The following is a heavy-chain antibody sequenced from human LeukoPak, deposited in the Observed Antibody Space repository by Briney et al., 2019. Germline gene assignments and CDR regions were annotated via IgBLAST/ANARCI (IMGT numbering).Heavy chain of an antibody. D-gene: IGHD4-17*01. J-gene: IGHJ5*02. Sequence: ASVKVSCKASGYTFTNYGISWVRQAPGQGLELMGWIRAYNGYTNYAQKLQGRVTMTTDTSTSTAYMELRSLRSDDTAVYYCARDLSTTVTTRWFDPWGQGTLVTVSS. CDR3: ARDLSTTVTTRWFDP. CDR2: IRAYNGYT. V-gene: IGHV1-18*01. CDR1: GYTFTNYG.